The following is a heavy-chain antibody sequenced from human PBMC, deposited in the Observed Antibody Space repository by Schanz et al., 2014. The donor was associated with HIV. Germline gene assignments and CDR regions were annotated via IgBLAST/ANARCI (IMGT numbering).Heavy chain of an antibody. V-gene: IGHV4-30-2*01. Sequence: QLLLQESGSGLVKPSQTLSLTCAVSGGSISSGDYSWSWIRQPPGKGLEWIGYISHSGITYYSPSLKSRVIISIGRSSNQFSLKLSSVPAADTAVYYCARVTVVEALYYFDYWGQGTLVTVSS. D-gene: IGHD2-15*01. CDR2: ISHSGIT. CDR1: GGSISSGDYS. CDR3: ARVTVVEALYYFDY. J-gene: IGHJ4*02.